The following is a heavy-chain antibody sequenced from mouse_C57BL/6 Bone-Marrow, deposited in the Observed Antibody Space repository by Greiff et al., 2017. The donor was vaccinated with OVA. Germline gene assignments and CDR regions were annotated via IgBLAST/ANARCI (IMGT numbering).Heavy chain of an antibody. Sequence: DVKLVESGGDLVKPGGSLKLSCAASGFTFSSYGMSWVRQTPDKRLEWVATISSGGSYTYYPDSVKGRFTISRDNAKNTLYLQMSSLKSEDTAMYYCASPYLFAYWGQGTLVTVSA. V-gene: IGHV5-6*02. J-gene: IGHJ3*01. CDR1: GFTFSSYG. CDR2: ISSGGSYT. CDR3: ASPYLFAY. D-gene: IGHD5-1*01.